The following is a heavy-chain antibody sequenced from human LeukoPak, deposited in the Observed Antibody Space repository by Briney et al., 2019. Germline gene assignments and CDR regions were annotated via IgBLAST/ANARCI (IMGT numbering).Heavy chain of an antibody. J-gene: IGHJ4*02. Sequence: GGSLRLSCAASGFTFSSYAMSWVRQAPGKGLEWASAISGSGGSTYYADSVKGRFTISRDNSKNTLYLQMNSLRAEDTAVYYCAKGLSSSWSVRGPLDYWGQGTLVTVSS. CDR1: GFTFSSYA. D-gene: IGHD6-13*01. CDR2: ISGSGGST. CDR3: AKGLSSSWSVRGPLDY. V-gene: IGHV3-23*01.